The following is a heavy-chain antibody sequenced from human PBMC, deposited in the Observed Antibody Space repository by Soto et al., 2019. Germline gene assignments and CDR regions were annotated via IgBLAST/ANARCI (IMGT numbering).Heavy chain of an antibody. D-gene: IGHD2-21*01. CDR1: GYNFNKYA. Sequence: GGSLRLSCVASGYNFNKYAVSWVRQAPGKGLEWVSTISTGGNNTYYTDSVKGRFTISRDNSKSTLFLQMSSLRAEDTAVYFCAKDSRDNSPARDPFDPSGQGTLVTVSS. CDR2: ISTGGNNT. CDR3: AKDSRDNSPARDPFDP. V-gene: IGHV3-23*01. J-gene: IGHJ5*02.